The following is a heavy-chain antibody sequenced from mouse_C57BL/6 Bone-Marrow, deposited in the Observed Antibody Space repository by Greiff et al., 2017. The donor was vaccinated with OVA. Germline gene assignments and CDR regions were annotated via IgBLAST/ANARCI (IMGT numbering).Heavy chain of an antibody. V-gene: IGHV5-6*01. Sequence: EVQVVESGGDLVKPGGSLKLSCAASGFTFSSYGMSWVRQTPDKRLEWVATISSGGSYTYYPDSVKGRFTISRDNAKNTLYLQMSSLKSEDTAMYYCARHIPLLRPGLYFDYWGQGTTLTVSS. CDR3: ARHIPLLRPGLYFDY. D-gene: IGHD1-2*01. CDR2: ISSGGSYT. J-gene: IGHJ2*01. CDR1: GFTFSSYG.